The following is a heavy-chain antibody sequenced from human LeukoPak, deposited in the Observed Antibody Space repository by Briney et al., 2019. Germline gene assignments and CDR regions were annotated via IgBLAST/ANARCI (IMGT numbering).Heavy chain of an antibody. J-gene: IGHJ4*02. Sequence: GGSLRLSCAASGFTFEASAMSWVRQAPGKGLEWVAVITGGGESTYYADSVKGRFTISRDNSKNTLYLQMNSLRAEDTAVYYCAKDSDPKLLWFGEPPSPLDYWGQGTLVTVSS. D-gene: IGHD3-10*01. V-gene: IGHV3-23*01. CDR3: AKDSDPKLLWFGEPPSPLDY. CDR2: ITGGGEST. CDR1: GFTFEASA.